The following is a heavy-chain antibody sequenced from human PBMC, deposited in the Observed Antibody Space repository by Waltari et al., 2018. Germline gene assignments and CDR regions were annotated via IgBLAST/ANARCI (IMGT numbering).Heavy chain of an antibody. J-gene: IGHJ4*01. D-gene: IGHD3-22*01. CDR3: ASTWDSTRGGKYDY. V-gene: IGHV4-38-2*01. CDR1: GYSISSAFF. CDR2: VYHSGTT. Sequence: QVQLQESGPGLVKPSETLSLTCGVSGYSISSAFFWGWIRQPPGKGLEWIGSVYHSGTTYYNPSLWSRVTIAIDRSNNQFSLKLSSVTAADTACYYCASTWDSTRGGKYDYWGHGTLVTVSS.